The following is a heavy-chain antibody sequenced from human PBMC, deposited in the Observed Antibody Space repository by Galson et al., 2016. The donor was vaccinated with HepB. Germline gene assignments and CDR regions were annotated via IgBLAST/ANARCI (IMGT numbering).Heavy chain of an antibody. Sequence: SLRLSCAASGFTFSTYWVTWVRQAPGKGLEWVAYISGNGATIYYADSVKGRFTLTRDNAKNSLYLQMNSLRDEDTAVYFCARVLFGSGSYWCLDVWGQGTTVTVSS. J-gene: IGHJ6*02. CDR3: ARVLFGSGSYWCLDV. CDR2: ISGNGATI. V-gene: IGHV3-48*02. CDR1: GFTFSTYW. D-gene: IGHD3-10*01.